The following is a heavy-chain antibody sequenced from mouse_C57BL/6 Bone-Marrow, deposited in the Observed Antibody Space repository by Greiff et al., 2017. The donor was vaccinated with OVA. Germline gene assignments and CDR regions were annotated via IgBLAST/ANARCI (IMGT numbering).Heavy chain of an antibody. J-gene: IGHJ1*03. CDR1: GYAFSSSW. V-gene: IGHV1-82*01. CDR2: IYPGDGDT. CDR3: ARGGGGPNWYFDV. Sequence: VQLQESGPELVKPGASVKLSCKASGYAFSSSWMNWVKQRPGKGLEWIGRIYPGDGDTNYNGKFKGKATLTADKSSSTAYMQLSSLTSEDSAVYFCARGGGGPNWYFDVWGTGTTVTVSS.